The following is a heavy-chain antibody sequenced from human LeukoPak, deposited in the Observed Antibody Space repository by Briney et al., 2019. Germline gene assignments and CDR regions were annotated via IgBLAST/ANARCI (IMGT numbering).Heavy chain of an antibody. Sequence: PSETLSLTCAVYGGSFSGYYWSWIRQPPGKGLEWIGEINHSGSTNYNPSLKSRVTISVDTSKNQFSLKLSSVTAADTAVYYCARGGDSYGLLFDYWGQGTLVTVSS. CDR1: GGSFSGYY. V-gene: IGHV4-34*01. D-gene: IGHD5-18*01. CDR2: INHSGST. J-gene: IGHJ4*02. CDR3: ARGGDSYGLLFDY.